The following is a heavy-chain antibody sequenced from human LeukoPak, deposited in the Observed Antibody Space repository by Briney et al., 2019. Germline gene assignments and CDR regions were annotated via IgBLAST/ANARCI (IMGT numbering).Heavy chain of an antibody. J-gene: IGHJ5*02. Sequence: GGSLRLSCAASGFTFSSYGMHWVRPAPGKGLEGVAVISYDGSNKYYADSVKGRFTISRDNSKNTLYLQMNSLRAEDTAVYYCAKAPYGGNPYSWFDPWGQGTLVTVSS. V-gene: IGHV3-30*18. CDR3: AKAPYGGNPYSWFDP. D-gene: IGHD4-23*01. CDR2: ISYDGSNK. CDR1: GFTFSSYG.